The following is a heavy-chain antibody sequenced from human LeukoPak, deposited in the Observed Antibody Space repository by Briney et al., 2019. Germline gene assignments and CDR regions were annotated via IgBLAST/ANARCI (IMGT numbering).Heavy chain of an antibody. CDR1: GFTFSSYA. J-gene: IGHJ4*02. CDR3: AKLPVAGLYFDY. V-gene: IGHV3-23*01. D-gene: IGHD6-19*01. CDR2: ISGSSGST. Sequence: GGSLRLSCAASGFTFSSYAMSWVRQAPGKGLEWISAISGSSGSTYYVDSVKGRFTISRDNSKNTLYLQMNSLRVEDTAVYYCAKLPVAGLYFDYWGQGTLVTVSS.